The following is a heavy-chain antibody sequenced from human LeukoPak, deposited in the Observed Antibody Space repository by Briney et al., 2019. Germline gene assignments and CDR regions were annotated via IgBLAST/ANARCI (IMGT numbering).Heavy chain of an antibody. CDR2: IYPGDSDT. V-gene: IGHV5-51*01. CDR1: GYSFNSFW. J-gene: IGHJ6*03. Sequence: RGGYLKIPRRGSGYSFNSFWIGRVRQMPGKGLELIGIIYPGDSDTRHSASFQGQVTISTAKSLSPAYLPRSSLKAWDTAVDYGARLGGTIFGVVEPGRYYMDVWGKGTTVTVSS. D-gene: IGHD3-3*01. CDR3: ARLGGTIFGVVEPGRYYMDV.